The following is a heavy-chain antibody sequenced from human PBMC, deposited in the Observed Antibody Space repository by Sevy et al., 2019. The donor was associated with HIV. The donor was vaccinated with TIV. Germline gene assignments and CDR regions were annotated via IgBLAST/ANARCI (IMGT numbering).Heavy chain of an antibody. V-gene: IGHV3-74*01. J-gene: IGHJ4*02. CDR1: GFTFSSYW. Sequence: GGSLRLSCAASGFTFSSYWMHWVRQAPGKGLVWVSRINSDGSSTSYADSVKGRFTISRDNAKNTLYLQMNSLRAEDTAVYYCARAFTYGDTGGYWGQGTLVTVSS. CDR3: ARAFTYGDTGGY. D-gene: IGHD4-17*01. CDR2: INSDGSST.